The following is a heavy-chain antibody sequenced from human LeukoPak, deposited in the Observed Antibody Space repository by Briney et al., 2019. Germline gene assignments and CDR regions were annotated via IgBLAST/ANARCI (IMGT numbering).Heavy chain of an antibody. Sequence: PGGSLRLSCAASGFTFSSYAMSWVRQAPGKGLEWVSAISGSGGSTYYADSVKGRFTISRDNSKNTLYLQMNSLRAEDTAVYYCAEYSSSWSSYYYYGMDVWGQGTTVTVSS. CDR2: ISGSGGST. CDR1: GFTFSSYA. CDR3: AEYSSSWSSYYYYGMDV. J-gene: IGHJ6*02. D-gene: IGHD6-13*01. V-gene: IGHV3-23*01.